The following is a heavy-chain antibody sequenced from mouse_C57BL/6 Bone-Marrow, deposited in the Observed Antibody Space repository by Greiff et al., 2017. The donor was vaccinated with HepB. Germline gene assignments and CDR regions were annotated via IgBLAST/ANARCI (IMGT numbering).Heavy chain of an antibody. V-gene: IGHV6-3*01. D-gene: IGHD1-1*01. CDR2: IRLKSDNYAT. J-gene: IGHJ2*01. CDR3: TITTVVAPFDY. CDR1: GFTFSNYW. Sequence: EVKLMESGGGLVQPGGSMKLSCVASGFTFSNYWMNWVRQSPEKGLEWVAQIRLKSDNYATHYAESVKGRFTISRDDSKSSVYLQMNNLRAEDTGIYYCTITTVVAPFDYWGQGTTLTVSS.